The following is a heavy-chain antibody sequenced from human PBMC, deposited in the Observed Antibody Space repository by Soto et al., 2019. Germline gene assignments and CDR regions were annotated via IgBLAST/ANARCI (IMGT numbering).Heavy chain of an antibody. D-gene: IGHD3-10*01. Sequence: PSETLSLNCTVSGGSISSSSYYWGWIRQPPGKGLEWIGSIYYSGSTYYNPSLKSRVTISVDTSKNQFSLKLSSVTAADTAVYYCARLTGVRGVIIYYYGMDVWGQGTTVTVSS. V-gene: IGHV4-39*01. CDR2: IYYSGST. J-gene: IGHJ6*02. CDR3: ARLTGVRGVIIYYYGMDV. CDR1: GGSISSSSYY.